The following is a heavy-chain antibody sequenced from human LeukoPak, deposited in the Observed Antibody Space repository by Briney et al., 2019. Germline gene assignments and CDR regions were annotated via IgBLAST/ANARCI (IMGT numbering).Heavy chain of an antibody. CDR2: IGSSGTTT. Sequence: GGPLRLSCALCGLPFRVYEMNGVRQATGRGLEGVSNIGSSGTTTYYADSVRGRFSIYRDNAKSSLYLQMNSLRVEDTAIYYCALLAVASDFDYWGQGALVTVSS. V-gene: IGHV3-48*03. CDR3: ALLAVASDFDY. CDR1: GLPFRVYE. J-gene: IGHJ4*02. D-gene: IGHD6-19*01.